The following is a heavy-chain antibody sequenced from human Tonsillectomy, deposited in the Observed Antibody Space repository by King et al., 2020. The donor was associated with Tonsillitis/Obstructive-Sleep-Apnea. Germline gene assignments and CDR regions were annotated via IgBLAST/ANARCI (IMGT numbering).Heavy chain of an antibody. CDR2: ISAYNGNT. J-gene: IGHJ4*02. V-gene: IGHV1-18*01. CDR3: AKDCDYIVDY. CDR1: GYTFSNCG. Sequence: VQLVESGAEVKKPGASVEVSCTASGYTFSNCGVTWVRQAPGQGLEWMGWISAYNGNTHYAQKFQGRVTMTIDTSTTTAYMELRSLRSDDTVVYYCAKDCDYIVDYWGQGTLVTVSS. D-gene: IGHD4-17*01.